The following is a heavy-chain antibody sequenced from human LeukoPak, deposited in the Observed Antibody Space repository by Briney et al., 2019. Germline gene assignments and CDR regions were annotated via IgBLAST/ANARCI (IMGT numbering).Heavy chain of an antibody. CDR3: ARDPVAQPSWFFDL. V-gene: IGHV4-59*11. CDR2: IYYSGST. Sequence: PSETLFLTCTVSGGSFNSHYWNWIRQPPGKGLEWIGYIYYSGSTNYNPSLKSRVTISVDTSKNEFSLKLNSLTAADTAVYYCARDPVAQPSWFFDLWGRGTLVTVSS. D-gene: IGHD5-18*01. CDR1: GGSFNSHY. J-gene: IGHJ2*01.